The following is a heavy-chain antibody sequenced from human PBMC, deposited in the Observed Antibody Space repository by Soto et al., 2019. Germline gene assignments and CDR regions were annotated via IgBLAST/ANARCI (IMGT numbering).Heavy chain of an antibody. V-gene: IGHV1-69*01. CDR3: ARGVSSGWFDY. CDR1: RGTFSGYG. D-gene: IGHD6-19*01. Sequence: QVQLVQSGAEVKKPGSSVKVSCRASRGTFSGYGFIWVRQAPGQGLEWMGGIISIFGTPYYAQKFQGRVTISADESTSTAYMEVSSLRREDTAVYFCARGVSSGWFDYWGQGTLVTVSS. J-gene: IGHJ4*02. CDR2: IISIFGTP.